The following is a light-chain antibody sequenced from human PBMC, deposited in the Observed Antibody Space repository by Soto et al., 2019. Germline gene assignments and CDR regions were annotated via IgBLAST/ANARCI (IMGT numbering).Light chain of an antibody. Sequence: EFVLTQSPATLSLSPGDRATLSCRASQSVSIYLAWYQQKPGQAPRLLIYDASNRATGIPARFSGSGSGTDFTLTISSLEPEDFAVYYCQQRKFWPPITFGQGTRVET. V-gene: IGKV3-11*01. CDR3: QQRKFWPPIT. CDR1: QSVSIY. CDR2: DAS. J-gene: IGKJ5*01.